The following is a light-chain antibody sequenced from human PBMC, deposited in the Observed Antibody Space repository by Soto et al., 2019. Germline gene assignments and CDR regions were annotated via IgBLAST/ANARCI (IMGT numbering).Light chain of an antibody. CDR3: QSYDTSLSAWV. V-gene: IGLV1-40*01. J-gene: IGLJ3*02. Sequence: QYVLTQPPSVSGAPGQRVTISCTGSSSNIGAGYDVHWYQQLPVTAPKLLIYGNNNRPSGVPDRFSGSKSGSSASLAITGLHVDDEADYYCQSYDTSLSAWVFGGGTKLTVL. CDR1: SSNIGAGYD. CDR2: GNN.